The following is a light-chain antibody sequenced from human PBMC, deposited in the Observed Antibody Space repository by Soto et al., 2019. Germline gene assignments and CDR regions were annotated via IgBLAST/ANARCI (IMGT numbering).Light chain of an antibody. J-gene: IGLJ2*01. V-gene: IGLV6-57*01. Sequence: NFMLTQPHSMSESPGKTVTISCTRSSGSIASSYVQWYQQRPVSSPSIVIYADDQRSSGVPDRFSGSIDRSSNSASLTISGLKSEDEADYYCQSYDSDTVIFGGGTKLTVL. CDR1: SGSIASSY. CDR2: ADD. CDR3: QSYDSDTVI.